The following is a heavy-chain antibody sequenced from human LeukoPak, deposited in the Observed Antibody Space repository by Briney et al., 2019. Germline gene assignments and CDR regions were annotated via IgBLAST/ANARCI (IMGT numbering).Heavy chain of an antibody. Sequence: SETLSLTCIVSGGSISSVIYSWSWIRQPAGKGLEWIGRIKTSGSTKYNPSLKSRVTISFDTSRNQFSLKLTSVTAADTAVYYCATSAMGQGFDPWGQGTLVTVTS. D-gene: IGHD5-24*01. J-gene: IGHJ5*02. CDR2: IKTSGST. CDR3: ATSAMGQGFDP. CDR1: GGSISSVIYS. V-gene: IGHV4-61*02.